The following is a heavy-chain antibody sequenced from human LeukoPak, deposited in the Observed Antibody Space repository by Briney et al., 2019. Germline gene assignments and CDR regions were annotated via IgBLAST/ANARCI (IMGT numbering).Heavy chain of an antibody. CDR1: GGSISSGSYY. CDR3: ARVVTTLSAFDI. D-gene: IGHD4-17*01. J-gene: IGHJ3*02. Sequence: SETLSLTCTVSGGSISSGSYYWSWIRQPPGKGLEWIGYIYYSGSTNYNPSLKSRVTIPVDTSKNQFSLKLSSVTAADTAVYYCARVVTTLSAFDIWGQGTMVTVSS. V-gene: IGHV4-61*01. CDR2: IYYSGST.